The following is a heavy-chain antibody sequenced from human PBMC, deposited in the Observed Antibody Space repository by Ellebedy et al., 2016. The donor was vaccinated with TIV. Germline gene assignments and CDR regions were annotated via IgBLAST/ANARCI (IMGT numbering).Heavy chain of an antibody. CDR2: VYYSGST. V-gene: IGHV4-39*07. CDR1: GGSISSSSYY. Sequence: MPSETLSLTCNVSGGSISSSSYYWGWIRQAPGKGLEWIGSVYYSGSTYYNPSLKSRVTISVDKSKNQFSLKLSSVTAADTAVYYCARVGWLARIDYWGRGTLVNVSS. CDR3: ARVGWLARIDY. J-gene: IGHJ4*02. D-gene: IGHD6-19*01.